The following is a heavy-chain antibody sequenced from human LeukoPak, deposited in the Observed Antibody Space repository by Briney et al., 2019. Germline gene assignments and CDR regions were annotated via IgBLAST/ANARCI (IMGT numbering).Heavy chain of an antibody. J-gene: IGHJ3*02. D-gene: IGHD2-2*02. CDR3: ARRDIVVVPAAIIGAFDI. CDR2: IYSGGST. Sequence: GGSLRLSCAASGFTVSSNYMSWVRQAPGKGLEWVSIIYSGGSTFYADSVKGRFTISRDNAKNSLYLQMNSLRAEDTALYYCARRDIVVVPAAIIGAFDIWGQGTMVTVSS. CDR1: GFTVSSNY. V-gene: IGHV3-53*01.